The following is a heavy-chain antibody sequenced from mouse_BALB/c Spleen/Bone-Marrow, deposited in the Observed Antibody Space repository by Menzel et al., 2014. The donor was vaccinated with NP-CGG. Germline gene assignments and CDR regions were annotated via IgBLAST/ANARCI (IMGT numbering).Heavy chain of an antibody. CDR2: IWAGGST. Sequence: QVQLQQSGPGLVAPSQSLSITCTVSGFSLTSYGVHWVRQPPGKGLEWLGVIWAGGSTNYNSALMSRLSISKDNSKSQGFLKMNSLQTDDTAMYYCARDYYGSLYAMDYWGKGTSVTVSS. CDR3: ARDYYGSLYAMDY. CDR1: GFSLTSYG. J-gene: IGHJ4*01. V-gene: IGHV2-9*02. D-gene: IGHD1-1*01.